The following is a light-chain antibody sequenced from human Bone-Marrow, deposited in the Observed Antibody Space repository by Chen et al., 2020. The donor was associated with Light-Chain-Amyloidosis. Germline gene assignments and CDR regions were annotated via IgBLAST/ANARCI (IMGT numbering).Light chain of an antibody. CDR3: QQYGTSPLT. Sequence: EIVLTQSPGTLSLSPGEGANLSCRASQTISSNYLTWYQQKLGQAPRLLIYGSSSRATGIPDRFTGSVSETDFTLTINRLEPEDFAMYYCQQYGTSPLTFGGGTKVEIK. J-gene: IGKJ4*01. CDR1: QTISSNY. CDR2: GSS. V-gene: IGKV3-20*01.